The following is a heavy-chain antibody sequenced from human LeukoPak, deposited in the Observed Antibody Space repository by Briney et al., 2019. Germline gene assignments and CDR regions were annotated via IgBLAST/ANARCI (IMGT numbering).Heavy chain of an antibody. Sequence: ASVKVSCKASGYTFTSYDINWVRQATGQGLEWMGWMNPNSGNTGYAQKFQGRVTMTRDTSISTAYMELSRLRSDDTAVYYCARARADMVRNYYYYYYMDVWGKGTTVTISS. CDR3: ARARADMVRNYYYYYYMDV. V-gene: IGHV1-8*02. D-gene: IGHD3-10*01. J-gene: IGHJ6*03. CDR1: GYTFTSYD. CDR2: MNPNSGNT.